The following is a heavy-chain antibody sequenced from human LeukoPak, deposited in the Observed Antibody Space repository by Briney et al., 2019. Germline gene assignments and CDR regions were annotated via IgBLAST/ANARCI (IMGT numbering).Heavy chain of an antibody. CDR2: INTNSGNT. D-gene: IGHD6-13*01. CDR1: GYTFTSYD. CDR3: ARGVGIAAAGYFYYYMDV. J-gene: IGHJ6*03. V-gene: IGHV1-18*01. Sequence: GASVKVSCKASGYTFTSYDINWVRQATGQGLEWMGWINTNSGNTNYAQKLQGRVTMTTDTSTSTAYMELRRLRSDDTAVYYCARGVGIAAAGYFYYYMDVWGKGTTVTVSS.